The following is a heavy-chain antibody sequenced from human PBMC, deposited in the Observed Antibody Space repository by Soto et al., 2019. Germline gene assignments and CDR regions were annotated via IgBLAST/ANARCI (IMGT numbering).Heavy chain of an antibody. CDR3: ATARETIATAGYYINGLDT. CDR2: AYNGGLT. CDR1: GASFTTTNYF. Sequence: HLQLQEAGPGLVRPSETLSLTCSVSGASFTTTNYFWGWIRQPPGKVLEWIASAYNGGLTCYTPSYKNRPTTSIDTSKSHSSLRLNSAIAADPAVHYCATARETIATAGYYINGLDTWGPGALITVSS. J-gene: IGHJ5*02. V-gene: IGHV4-39*02. D-gene: IGHD3-22*01.